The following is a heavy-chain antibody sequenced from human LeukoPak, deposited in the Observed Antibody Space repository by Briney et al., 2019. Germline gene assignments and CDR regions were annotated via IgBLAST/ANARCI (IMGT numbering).Heavy chain of an antibody. CDR2: IYPGDSNL. J-gene: IGHJ4*02. CDR1: GYTFTTYW. CDR3: AAINHPSGPLY. Sequence: GESLKISCEASGYTFTTYWIGWVRQLPGKGLDWVGYIYPGDSNLGYNPSFQGQVTVSVDKSITTAYLQWSSLKASDTGTYLCAAINHPSGPLYWGQGTPVTVSS. V-gene: IGHV5-51*01. D-gene: IGHD3-10*01.